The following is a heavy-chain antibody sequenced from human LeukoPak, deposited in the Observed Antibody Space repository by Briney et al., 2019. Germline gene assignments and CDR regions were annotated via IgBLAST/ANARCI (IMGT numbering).Heavy chain of an antibody. Sequence: SQTLSLTCTVSGGSISSGDYYWSWIRQPPGKGLEWIGYIYYSGSTYYNPSLKSRVTISVDTSKNQFSLKLSSVTAADTAVYYCASMVRGVNHYFDYWGQGTLVTVSS. CDR2: IYYSGST. D-gene: IGHD3-10*01. CDR1: GGSISSGDYY. CDR3: ASMVRGVNHYFDY. J-gene: IGHJ4*02. V-gene: IGHV4-30-4*08.